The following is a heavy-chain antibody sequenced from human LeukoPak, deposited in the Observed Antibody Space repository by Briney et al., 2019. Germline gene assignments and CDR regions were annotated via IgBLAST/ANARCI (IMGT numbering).Heavy chain of an antibody. J-gene: IGHJ4*02. CDR2: IKKDGSET. CDR3: ARDLSGVTGYTYGRGIDY. CDR1: GFIFSRYW. Sequence: PGGSLRLSCAASGFIFSRYWMRWVRQAPGKGLEWVANIKKDGSETSYVDSVKGQFTISRDNAKTSLYLQMNSLRAEDTAVYYCARDLSGVTGYTYGRGIDYWGQGTLVTVSS. D-gene: IGHD5-18*01. V-gene: IGHV3-7*01.